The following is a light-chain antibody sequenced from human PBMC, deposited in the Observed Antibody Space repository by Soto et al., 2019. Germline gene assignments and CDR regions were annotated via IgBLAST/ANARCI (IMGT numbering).Light chain of an antibody. CDR1: QSISSY. Sequence: DIQMTQSPSSLCGCVGDRGNIAGRASQSISSYLNWYQQKAGKAPKLLIYTTSRLQSGVPSRFSGIGSGKEFTPTISSLQPEDFAAYYCQQTYDTQWTFGQGTKVDI. J-gene: IGKJ1*01. CDR3: QQTYDTQWT. CDR2: TTS. V-gene: IGKV1-39*01.